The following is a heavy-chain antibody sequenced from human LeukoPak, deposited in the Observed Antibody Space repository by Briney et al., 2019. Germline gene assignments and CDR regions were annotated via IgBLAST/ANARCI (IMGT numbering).Heavy chain of an antibody. CDR1: GFTFSSYS. V-gene: IGHV3-21*01. J-gene: IGHJ4*02. CDR2: ISSSSSYI. D-gene: IGHD2-2*01. Sequence: GGSLRLSCAASGFTFSSYSMNWVRQAPGKGLEWVSSISSSSSYIYYADSVKGRFTIPRDNAKNSLYLQMNSLRAEDTAVYYCAVRYCSSTSCSLFWGQGTLVTVSS. CDR3: AVRYCSSTSCSLF.